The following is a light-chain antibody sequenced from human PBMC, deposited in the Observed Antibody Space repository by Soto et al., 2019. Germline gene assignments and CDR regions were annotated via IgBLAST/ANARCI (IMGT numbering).Light chain of an antibody. CDR2: GAS. J-gene: IGKJ4*01. CDR1: QSISSS. CDR3: QQYNNWPPLT. Sequence: EIVMTQSPATLSVSPGERATLSCRASQSISSSLAWYQQKPGQAPRLLIDGASTRATGIAARFSGSGSGTEFTLTISSLHSEDFAVYYCQQYNNWPPLTFGGGTKVEIK. V-gene: IGKV3-15*01.